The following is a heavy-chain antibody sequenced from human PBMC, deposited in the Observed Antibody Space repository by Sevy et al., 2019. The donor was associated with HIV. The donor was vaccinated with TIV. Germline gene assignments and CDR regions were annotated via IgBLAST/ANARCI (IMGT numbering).Heavy chain of an antibody. Sequence: SETLSLTCAVSGYSIRSAYYWGWIRQSPGKGLEWIGSIFHSGSTYYNPSLKSRVTISLDTSKNQFSLKLSSVTAADTAVYYCARVTEYYDILSAKPGAFDIWGQGTMVTVSS. CDR1: GYSIRSAYY. J-gene: IGHJ3*02. D-gene: IGHD3-9*01. CDR2: IFHSGST. V-gene: IGHV4-38-2*01. CDR3: ARVTEYYDILSAKPGAFDI.